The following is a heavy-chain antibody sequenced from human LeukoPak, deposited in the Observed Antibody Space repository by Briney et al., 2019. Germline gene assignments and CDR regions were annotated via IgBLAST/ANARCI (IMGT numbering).Heavy chain of an antibody. CDR2: ISGYNGNT. V-gene: IGHV1-18*01. Sequence: ASVQVSCKASGYTFTSYGISWVRQAPGQGLEWMGWISGYNGNTNYAQKFQGRVTMTTDTSTSTAYMELRSLRSDDTAVYYCARGTMVRGVIITLASWGQGTLVTVSS. J-gene: IGHJ5*02. D-gene: IGHD3-10*01. CDR3: ARGTMVRGVIITLAS. CDR1: GYTFTSYG.